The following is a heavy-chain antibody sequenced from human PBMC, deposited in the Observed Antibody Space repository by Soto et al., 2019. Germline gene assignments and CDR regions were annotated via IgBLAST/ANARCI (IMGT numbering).Heavy chain of an antibody. CDR2: ISGSGGST. V-gene: IGHV3-23*01. D-gene: IGHD6-19*01. CDR1: GFTFSSYA. CDR3: ANDAFGDGSLPGWYGYVFDY. J-gene: IGHJ4*02. Sequence: GGSLRLSCAASGFTFSSYAMSWVRQAPGKGLEWVSAISGSGGSTYYADSVKGRFTISRDNSKNTLYLQMNSLRAEDTAVYYCANDAFGDGSLPGWYGYVFDYWGQGTLVTVSS.